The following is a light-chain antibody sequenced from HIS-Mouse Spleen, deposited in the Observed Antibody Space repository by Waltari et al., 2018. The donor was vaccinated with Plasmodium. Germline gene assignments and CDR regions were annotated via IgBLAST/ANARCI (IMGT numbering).Light chain of an antibody. Sequence: EIVLTQSPGTLSLSPGERATLSCRASQSVSSSYLAWYQQKPGQAPRLLIYGASSRATGIPDRLSGSGSGTDFTLTSSRLEPEDVAVYYCQQYGSSPITFGQGTRLEIK. CDR3: QQYGSSPIT. V-gene: IGKV3-20*01. CDR1: QSVSSSY. J-gene: IGKJ5*01. CDR2: GAS.